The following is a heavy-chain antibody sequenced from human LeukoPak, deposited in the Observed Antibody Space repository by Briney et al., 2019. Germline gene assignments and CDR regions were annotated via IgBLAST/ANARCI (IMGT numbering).Heavy chain of an antibody. J-gene: IGHJ4*02. Sequence: PGASVKVSCKASGGTFSSYAISWVRQAPGQGLEWMGWINTNTGNPTYAQGFTGRFVFSLDTSVSTAYLRISSLKAEDTAVYSCARGYSCGSPSEAYYFDYWGQGTLVTVSS. CDR2: INTNTGNP. D-gene: IGHD5-18*01. CDR3: ARGYSCGSPSEAYYFDY. V-gene: IGHV7-4-1*02. CDR1: GGTFSSYA.